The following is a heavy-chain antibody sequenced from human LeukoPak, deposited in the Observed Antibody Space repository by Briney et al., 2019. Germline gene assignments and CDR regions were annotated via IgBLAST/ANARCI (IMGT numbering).Heavy chain of an antibody. D-gene: IGHD6-13*01. CDR3: ARDSASIAAAVYWYVDL. Sequence: GGSLRLSCAASGFTFSTYAMNWVRQAPGKGLEWVAVIWYDGSNEYYADSVKGRFTISRDNAKNTLYLQMNSLRAEDTAVYHFARDSASIAAAVYWYVDLWGRGTLVTVSS. V-gene: IGHV3-33*01. J-gene: IGHJ2*01. CDR1: GFTFSTYA. CDR2: IWYDGSNE.